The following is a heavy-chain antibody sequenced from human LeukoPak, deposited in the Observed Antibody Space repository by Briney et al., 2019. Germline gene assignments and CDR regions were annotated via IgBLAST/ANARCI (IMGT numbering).Heavy chain of an antibody. CDR2: ISSSSSYI. CDR3: VRDWGIAAAGTPFDY. Sequence: SGGSLRLSCAASGFTFSSYSMNWVRQAPGKGLEWVSSISSSSSYIYYADSVKGRFTISRDNAKNSLYLQMNSLRAEDTAVYYCVRDWGIAAAGTPFDYWGQGTLVTVSS. J-gene: IGHJ4*02. V-gene: IGHV3-21*01. CDR1: GFTFSSYS. D-gene: IGHD6-13*01.